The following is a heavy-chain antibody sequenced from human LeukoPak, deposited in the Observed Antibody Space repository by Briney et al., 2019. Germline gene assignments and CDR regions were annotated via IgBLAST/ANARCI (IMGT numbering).Heavy chain of an antibody. V-gene: IGHV3-48*04. J-gene: IGHJ4*02. CDR2: ISSSSSTI. CDR1: GFTFSSYS. D-gene: IGHD1-26*01. CDR3: ARGYGGSLEVVGD. Sequence: GGSLRLSCAASGFTFSSYSMNWVRQAPGKGLEWVSYISSSSSTIYYADSVKGRFTISRDNAKNSLYLQMNSLRAEDTAVYYCARGYGGSLEVVGDWGQGTLVTVSS.